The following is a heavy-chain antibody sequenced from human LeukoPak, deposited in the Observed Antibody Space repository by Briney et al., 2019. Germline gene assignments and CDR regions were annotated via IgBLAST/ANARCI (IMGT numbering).Heavy chain of an antibody. CDR3: AIRRGYNWFDR. Sequence: SETLSLTCTVSGGSISCGGYYWGWIRQHPGKGLEWIGYIYYSGSTYYNPSLKSRVTISVDTSKNQFSLKLSSVTAADTAVYYCAIRRGYNWFDRWGQGTLVTVSS. CDR2: IYYSGST. V-gene: IGHV4-31*03. CDR1: GGSISCGGYY. J-gene: IGHJ5*02.